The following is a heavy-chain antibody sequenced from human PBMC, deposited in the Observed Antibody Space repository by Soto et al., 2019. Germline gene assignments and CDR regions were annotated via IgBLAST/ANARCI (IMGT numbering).Heavy chain of an antibody. V-gene: IGHV3-30*18. D-gene: IGHD3-22*01. J-gene: IGHJ4*02. CDR3: AKDSSGYYDRSGYYYFDY. CDR2: ISYDGNNK. CDR1: GFTFSSYG. Sequence: GSLRLSCAASGFTFSSYGMHWVRQAPGKGLEWVAVISYDGNNKYYADSVKGRFTISRDNSKNTLYLQMNSLRAEDTAVFYCAKDSSGYYDRSGYYYFDYWGQGTLVTVSS.